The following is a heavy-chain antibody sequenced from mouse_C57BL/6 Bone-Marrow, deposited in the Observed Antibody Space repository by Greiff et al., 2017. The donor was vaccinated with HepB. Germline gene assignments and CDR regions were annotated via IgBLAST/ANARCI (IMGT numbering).Heavy chain of an antibody. Sequence: VHLVESGPELVKPGASVKLSCKASGYTFTSYDINWVKQRPGQGLEWIGWIYPRDGSTKYNEKFKGKATLTVDTSSSTAYMELHSLTSEDSAVYFCARQLRLSWFAYWGQGTLVTVSA. CDR2: IYPRDGST. D-gene: IGHD3-2*02. CDR3: ARQLRLSWFAY. CDR1: GYTFTSYD. V-gene: IGHV1-85*01. J-gene: IGHJ3*01.